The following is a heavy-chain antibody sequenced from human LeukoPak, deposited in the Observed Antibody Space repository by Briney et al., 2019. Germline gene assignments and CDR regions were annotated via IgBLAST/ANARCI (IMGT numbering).Heavy chain of an antibody. CDR2: INPSGGST. CDR1: GYTFTSYY. D-gene: IGHD6-19*01. CDR3: AREDRVAGTCPAY. V-gene: IGHV1-46*01. Sequence: ASVKVACKASGYTFTSYYMDWVRQAPGQGLEWMGIINPSGGSTSYAQKFQGRVTMTRDTSTSTVYMELSSLRSEDTAVYYCAREDRVAGTCPAYWGQGTLVTVSS. J-gene: IGHJ4*02.